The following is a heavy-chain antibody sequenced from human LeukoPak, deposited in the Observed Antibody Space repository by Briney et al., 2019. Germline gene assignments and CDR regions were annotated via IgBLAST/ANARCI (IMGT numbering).Heavy chain of an antibody. CDR1: GYTFTSYY. CDR3: ARDGSGTYWAYYNWFDP. D-gene: IGHD3-10*01. V-gene: IGHV1-8*01. CDR2: MNPNSGTA. Sequence: GASVKVSCKASGYTFTSYYINWVRQATGQRLEWTGWMNPNSGTAGYAQKFQGRVTMSRNTSISTAYMELSNLRPEDTAVYYCARDGSGTYWAYYNWFDPWGQGTLVTVSS. J-gene: IGHJ5*02.